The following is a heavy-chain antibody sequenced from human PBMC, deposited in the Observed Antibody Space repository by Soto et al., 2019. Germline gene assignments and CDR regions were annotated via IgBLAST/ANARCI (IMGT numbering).Heavy chain of an antibody. Sequence: QGQLVQSGAEEKKPGSSETVSFKASGGTFSSYTISWGRQAPGQGLEWMGRIIAILGITNYGQKFEGRLTITAAKTPSTAYMELSSPRSEDTAFYYWAGSRPLAAERAWSYYGMDVWGQGTTVTVSS. D-gene: IGHD6-13*01. V-gene: IGHV1-69*02. J-gene: IGHJ6*02. CDR3: AGSRPLAAERAWSYYGMDV. CDR1: GGTFSSYT. CDR2: IIAILGIT.